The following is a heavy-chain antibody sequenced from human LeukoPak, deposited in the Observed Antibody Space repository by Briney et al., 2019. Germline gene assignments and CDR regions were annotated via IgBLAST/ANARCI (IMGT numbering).Heavy chain of an antibody. CDR1: GGSISSYY. J-gene: IGHJ4*02. Sequence: PSETLSLTCTVSGGSISSYYWSWIRQPPGKGLEWIGYIYYSGSTNYNPSLNSRVTISVDTSKNQFSLKVSSVTAADTAVYYCARYYYGSGPFDYWGQGALVTVSS. CDR3: ARYYYGSGPFDY. CDR2: IYYSGST. V-gene: IGHV4-59*01. D-gene: IGHD3-10*01.